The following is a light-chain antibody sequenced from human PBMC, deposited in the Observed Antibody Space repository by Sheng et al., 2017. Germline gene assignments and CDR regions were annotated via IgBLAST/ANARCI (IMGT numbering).Light chain of an antibody. CDR3: YSAADNNLL. CDR2: KDN. V-gene: IGLV3-27*01. CDR1: VLAKKY. Sequence: SYELTQPSSVSVSPGQTARITCSGDVLAKKYGRWFQQKPGQAPVLVIYKDNERPSGIPERFSGSSSGTTVTLTISGAQVEDEADYYCYSAADNNLLFGGGTKLTVL. J-gene: IGLJ2*01.